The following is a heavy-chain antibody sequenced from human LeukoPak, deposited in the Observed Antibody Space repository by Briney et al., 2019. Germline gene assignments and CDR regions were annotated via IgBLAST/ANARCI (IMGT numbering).Heavy chain of an antibody. D-gene: IGHD3-16*01. J-gene: IGHJ4*02. CDR1: GFAFSGYS. CDR3: ASGGATVWGY. V-gene: IGHV3-21*01. CDR2: ITSDSHYI. Sequence: GGSLRLSCAASGFAFSGYSMNWVRQASGKGLEWIAAITSDSHYIYYADSMRGRFTISRDNAENSVYLQMNGLRADDTAVYYCASGGATVWGYWGQGALVIVSS.